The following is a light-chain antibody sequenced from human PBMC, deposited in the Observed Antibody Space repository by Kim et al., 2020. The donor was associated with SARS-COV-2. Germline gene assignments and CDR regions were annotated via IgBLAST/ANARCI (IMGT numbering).Light chain of an antibody. Sequence: QNGTIACGGIISNIENKNSSWYKQFPATAPTLLIYDNEKRPPGIPDRFSGSRSGTSATLAISGLQTGDEADYYCGTWNTRLSAGGLFGGGTQLTVL. V-gene: IGLV1-51*01. J-gene: IGLJ2*01. CDR1: ISNIENKN. CDR2: DNE. CDR3: GTWNTRLSAGGL.